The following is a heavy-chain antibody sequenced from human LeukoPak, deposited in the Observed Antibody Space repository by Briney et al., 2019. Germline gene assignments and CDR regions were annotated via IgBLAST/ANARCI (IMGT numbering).Heavy chain of an antibody. V-gene: IGHV3-30-3*01. CDR1: GFTFSSYA. Sequence: LPGGSLRLSCAASGFTFSSYAMHWVRQAPGKGLEWEAVTSYDGSIKKYADSVKGRFTISRDNSKNTLFLQVNSLRPEDTALYYCAREITIFGVVIQRYDAFDIWGQGTMVTVSS. CDR2: TSYDGSIK. J-gene: IGHJ3*02. CDR3: AREITIFGVVIQRYDAFDI. D-gene: IGHD3-3*01.